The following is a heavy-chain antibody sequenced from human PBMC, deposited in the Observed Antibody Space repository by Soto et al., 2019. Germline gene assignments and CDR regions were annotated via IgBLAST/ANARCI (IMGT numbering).Heavy chain of an antibody. CDR3: AKVYLGANVMFDL. V-gene: IGHV3-23*01. CDR1: GFTFSTYA. D-gene: IGHD1-26*01. Sequence: PGGSLRLSCAASGFTFSTYAMSWVRKAPGKGLEWVSGINGTGAETWYADSVKGRFTIFRDNSKNTLWLQMNSLRADDTATYYCAKVYLGANVMFDLWGQGTLVTVSS. CDR2: INGTGAET. J-gene: IGHJ5*02.